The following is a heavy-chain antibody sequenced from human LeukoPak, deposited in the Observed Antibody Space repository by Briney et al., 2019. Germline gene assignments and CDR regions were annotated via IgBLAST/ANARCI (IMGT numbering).Heavy chain of an antibody. Sequence: GASVKVSCKASGYTFTSYYMHWVRQAPGQGLEWMGLINPSGSSTSYAQKFQGRLSLTRDMTTSTDYMELSSLRSEDTAVYYCARDNSVGDTARWFDPWGQGTLVTVSS. CDR1: GYTFTSYY. CDR3: ARDNSVGDTARWFDP. J-gene: IGHJ5*02. CDR2: INPSGSST. V-gene: IGHV1-46*01. D-gene: IGHD1-26*01.